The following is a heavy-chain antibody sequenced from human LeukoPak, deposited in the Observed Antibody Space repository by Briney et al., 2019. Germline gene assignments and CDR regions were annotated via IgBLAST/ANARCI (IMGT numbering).Heavy chain of an antibody. Sequence: PSETLSLTCGVSGYPINNAYYWVWIRQPRGKGLEWIGSLYHPDSTYYNPSLKSRVTMSVDTSRNQFSLRLSFVTAADTAVYYCARQYDSYFYYYLDLWGTGTTVTVSS. D-gene: IGHD2-2*01. J-gene: IGHJ6*03. CDR1: GYPINNAYY. CDR2: LYHPDST. V-gene: IGHV4-38-2*01. CDR3: ARQYDSYFYYYLDL.